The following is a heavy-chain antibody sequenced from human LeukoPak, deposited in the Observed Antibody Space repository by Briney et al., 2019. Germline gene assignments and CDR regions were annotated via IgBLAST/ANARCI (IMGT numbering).Heavy chain of an antibody. CDR3: ARDRAIVVVPAALFDY. J-gene: IGHJ4*02. CDR2: ISAYNGNT. V-gene: IGHV1-18*01. Sequence: ASVKVSCKASGYTFTSYGISWVRQAPGQGLEWMGCISAYNGNTNYAQKLQGRVTMTTDTSTSTAYMELRSLRSDDTAVYYCARDRAIVVVPAALFDYWGQGTLVTVSS. D-gene: IGHD2-2*01. CDR1: GYTFTSYG.